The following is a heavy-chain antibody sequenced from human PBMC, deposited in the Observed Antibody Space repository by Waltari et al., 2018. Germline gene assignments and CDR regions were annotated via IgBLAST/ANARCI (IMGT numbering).Heavy chain of an antibody. CDR1: GGTFSSYA. CDR2: IIPIFGTA. J-gene: IGHJ6*02. CDR3: ARGKSLYSSSWGDYYYGMDV. D-gene: IGHD6-13*01. Sequence: QVQLVQSGAEVKKPGSSVKVSCKASGGTFSSYAISWVRQAPGQGLEWMGGIIPIFGTANYAQKFQGRVTITADESTSTAYMELSSLRSEDTAVYYCARGKSLYSSSWGDYYYGMDVWGQGTTVTV. V-gene: IGHV1-69*01.